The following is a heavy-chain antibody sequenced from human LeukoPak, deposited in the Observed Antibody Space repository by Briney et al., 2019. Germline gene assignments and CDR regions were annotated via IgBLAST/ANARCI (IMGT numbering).Heavy chain of an antibody. CDR2: INPSGGST. J-gene: IGHJ3*02. CDR1: GYTFTSYY. CDR3: ARKKYYDFWSGYRTPSSEDAFDI. Sequence: ASVKASCKASGYTFTSYYMHWVRQAPGQGLEWMGIINPSGGSTSYAQKFQGRVTMTRDTSTSTVYMELSSLRSEDTAVYYCARKKYYDFWSGYRTPSSEDAFDIWGQGTMVTVSS. V-gene: IGHV1-46*01. D-gene: IGHD3-3*01.